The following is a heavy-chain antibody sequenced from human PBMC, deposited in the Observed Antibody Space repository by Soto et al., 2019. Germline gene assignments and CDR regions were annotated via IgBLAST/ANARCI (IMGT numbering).Heavy chain of an antibody. J-gene: IGHJ4*02. D-gene: IGHD3-22*01. Sequence: PSETLSLTCAVYGGSFSGYYWSWIRQPPGKGLEWIGEINHSGSTNYNPSLKSRVTISVDTSKNQFSLKLSSVTAADTAVYYCARARWTYYYDRTYYYDSSGYYYDYWGKGTLVTVSS. CDR1: GGSFSGYY. CDR3: ARARWTYYYDRTYYYDSSGYYYDY. CDR2: INHSGST. V-gene: IGHV4-34*01.